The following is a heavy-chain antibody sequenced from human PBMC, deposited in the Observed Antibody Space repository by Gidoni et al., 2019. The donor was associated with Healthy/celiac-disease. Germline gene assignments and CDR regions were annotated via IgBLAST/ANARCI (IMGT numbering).Heavy chain of an antibody. CDR1: GFTFSNAW. CDR2: IKSKTDGGTT. CDR3: TTEKTGIVGATIKYFDY. J-gene: IGHJ4*02. Sequence: EVQLVESGGGLVKPGGSLRLSCAASGFTFSNAWMSWVRQAPGKGLEWVGRIKSKTDGGTTDYAAPVKGRFTISRDDSKNTLYLQMNSLKTEDTAVYYCTTEKTGIVGATIKYFDYWGQGTLVTVSS. D-gene: IGHD1-26*01. V-gene: IGHV3-15*01.